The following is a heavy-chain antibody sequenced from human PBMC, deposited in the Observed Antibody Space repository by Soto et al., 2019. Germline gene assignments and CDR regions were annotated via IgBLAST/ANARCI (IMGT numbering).Heavy chain of an antibody. V-gene: IGHV3-7*01. CDR2: IKEDGSEK. D-gene: IGHD7-27*01. CDR1: GFTFSNYW. CDR3: GGGHWGRDC. J-gene: IGHJ4*01. Sequence: EVQLVESGGGLVQPGGSLRLSCAASGFTFSNYWMTWVRQAPGKGLEWVAHIKEDGSEKYYVDSVKGRLTMSRDNAKGALHLQMSSLRVEDAAGSDCGGGHWGRDCWGHRTLVIVCS.